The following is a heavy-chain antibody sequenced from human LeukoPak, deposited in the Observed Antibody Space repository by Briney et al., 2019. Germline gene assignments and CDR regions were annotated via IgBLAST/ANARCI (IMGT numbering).Heavy chain of an antibody. D-gene: IGHD1-7*01. Sequence: GASVKVSCKASGYTFTSYGISWVRQAPGQGLEWMGWISAYNGNTNYAQKLQGRVTMTTDTSTSTAYMELRSLRSDDTAVYYCARDRTGTTSPGYDYWGQGTLVTVSS. V-gene: IGHV1-18*01. CDR2: ISAYNGNT. CDR1: GYTFTSYG. J-gene: IGHJ4*02. CDR3: ARDRTGTTSPGYDY.